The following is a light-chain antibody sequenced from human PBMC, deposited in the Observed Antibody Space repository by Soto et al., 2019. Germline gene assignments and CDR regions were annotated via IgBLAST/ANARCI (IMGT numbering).Light chain of an antibody. V-gene: IGKV3-15*01. CDR3: QQYNNWPPIT. J-gene: IGKJ5*01. CDR1: QSVSSS. CDR2: GAS. Sequence: EIVLTQSPATLSLSPGQRVTLSCRASQSVSSSLAWYQQKPGQAPRLLIYGASTRATGIPARFSGSGSGTEFTLTISSLQSEDFAVYFCQQYNNWPPITFGQGTRLEIK.